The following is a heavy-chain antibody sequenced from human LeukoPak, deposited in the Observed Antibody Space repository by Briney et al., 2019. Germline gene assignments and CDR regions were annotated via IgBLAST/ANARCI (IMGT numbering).Heavy chain of an antibody. V-gene: IGHV3-48*03. CDR2: INSRGITI. D-gene: IGHD3-22*01. Sequence: GGSLRLSCTASGFTFSSYEMNWVRQAPGKGLEWVSYINSRGITIYYADSVKGRFTISRDDARNSLYLQMNSLRAEDTAVYYCARGVTYYYDSSGYYHYYFDYWGQGTLVTVSS. J-gene: IGHJ4*02. CDR1: GFTFSSYE. CDR3: ARGVTYYYDSSGYYHYYFDY.